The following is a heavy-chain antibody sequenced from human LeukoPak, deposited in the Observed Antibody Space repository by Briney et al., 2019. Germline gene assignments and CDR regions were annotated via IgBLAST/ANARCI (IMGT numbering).Heavy chain of an antibody. V-gene: IGHV3-11*01. Sequence: PGGSLRLSCAASGFTFSDYYMSWIRQAPGKGLEWVSYISSSGSTIYYADSVKGRFTISRDNAKNSLYLQMNSLGAEDTAVYYCAKETYYDFWSALDYWGQGTLVTVSS. J-gene: IGHJ4*02. D-gene: IGHD3-3*01. CDR1: GFTFSDYY. CDR2: ISSSGSTI. CDR3: AKETYYDFWSALDY.